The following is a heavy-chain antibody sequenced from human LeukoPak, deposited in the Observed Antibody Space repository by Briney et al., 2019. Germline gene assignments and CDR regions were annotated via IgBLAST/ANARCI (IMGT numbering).Heavy chain of an antibody. Sequence: GGSLRLSCAASGLIFSDYWMNWVRQVPGKGLEWVANINEDGSAQDYVDSVRGRFATSRDNAKTSLYLQMNSLIVEDTAIYYCATRESSMARSHWGHGTLVTVSS. CDR1: GLIFSDYW. V-gene: IGHV3-7*01. D-gene: IGHD3-10*01. CDR3: ATRESSMARSH. CDR2: INEDGSAQ. J-gene: IGHJ4*01.